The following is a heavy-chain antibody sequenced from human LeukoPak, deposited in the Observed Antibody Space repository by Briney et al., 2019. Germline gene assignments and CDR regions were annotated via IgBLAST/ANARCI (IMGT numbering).Heavy chain of an antibody. CDR1: GFTFSSYA. D-gene: IGHD3-22*01. J-gene: IGHJ3*02. Sequence: GGSLRLSCAASGFTFSSYAMSWVRQAPGKGLEWVSVISGSGGSTYYADSVKGRFTISRDNSKNTLYLQMNSLRAEDTAVYYCARGRGVVISALDIWGQGTMVTVSS. CDR3: ARGRGVVISALDI. CDR2: ISGSGGST. V-gene: IGHV3-23*01.